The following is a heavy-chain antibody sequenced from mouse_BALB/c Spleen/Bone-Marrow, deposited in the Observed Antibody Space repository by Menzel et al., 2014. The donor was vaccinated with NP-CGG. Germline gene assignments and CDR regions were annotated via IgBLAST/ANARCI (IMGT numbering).Heavy chain of an antibody. V-gene: IGHV1-69*01. CDR1: GYTFTDYW. Sequence: QVQLQQSGAELVMPGASVKMSCKASGYTFTDYWMHWVKQRPGQGLEWIGAIDTSDSYTSYNQKFKGKATLTADESSSTAYMQLSSLTSEDSAVYYCARRRGGAMDYWGQGTSVTVSS. J-gene: IGHJ4*01. CDR2: IDTSDSYT. CDR3: ARRRGGAMDY.